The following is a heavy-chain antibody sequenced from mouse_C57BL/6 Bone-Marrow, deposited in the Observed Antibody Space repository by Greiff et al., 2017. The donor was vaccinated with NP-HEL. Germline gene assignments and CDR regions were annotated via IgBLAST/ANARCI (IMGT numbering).Heavy chain of an antibody. V-gene: IGHV7-3*01. Sequence: VESGGGLVQPGGSLSLSCAASGFTFTDYYMSWVRQPPGKALEWLGFIRNKANGYTTEYSASVKGRFTISRDNSQSILYLQMNALRAEDSATYYCARRVYYYGSSYWYFDVWGTGTTVTVSS. CDR2: IRNKANGYTT. CDR3: ARRVYYYGSSYWYFDV. D-gene: IGHD1-1*01. CDR1: GFTFTDYY. J-gene: IGHJ1*03.